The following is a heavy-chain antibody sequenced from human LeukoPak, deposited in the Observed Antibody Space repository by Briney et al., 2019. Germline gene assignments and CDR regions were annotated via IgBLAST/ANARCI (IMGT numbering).Heavy chain of an antibody. Sequence: PGGSLRLSCAASGFTFNSYSMNWVRQAPGKGVEWVLSITSSSRSIYYADSVKGRFTISRDNAKNSLYLQMNSLRAEDTAVYYCAPSGDYYDSSGAMVSYYYYYMDVWGKGTTVTVSS. CDR3: APSGDYYDSSGAMVSYYYYYMDV. CDR1: GFTFNSYS. D-gene: IGHD3-22*01. CDR2: ITSSSRSI. V-gene: IGHV3-21*01. J-gene: IGHJ6*03.